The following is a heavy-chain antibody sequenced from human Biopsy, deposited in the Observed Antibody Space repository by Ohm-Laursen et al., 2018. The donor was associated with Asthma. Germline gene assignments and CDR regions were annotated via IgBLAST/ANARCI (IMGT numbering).Heavy chain of an antibody. CDR3: ARVASYGDLYFGIDV. D-gene: IGHD4-17*01. V-gene: IGHV4-30-4*01. CDR2: VFWSGTT. Sequence: SQTLSLTCTVGGAYIGSRDHHWSWIRQSPGTGLEWIGFVFWSGTTHYNRSLERRLSISIDTTRNEFSMTLRSVTAADTAVYFGARVASYGDLYFGIDVWGPGTTVSVS. J-gene: IGHJ6*02. CDR1: GAYIGSRDHH.